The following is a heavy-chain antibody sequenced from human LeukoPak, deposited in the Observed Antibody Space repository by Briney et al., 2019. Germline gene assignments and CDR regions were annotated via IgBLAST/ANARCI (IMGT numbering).Heavy chain of an antibody. V-gene: IGHV3-23*01. CDR1: GLTFDDNG. CDR3: ATTLHSGYYDLY. J-gene: IGHJ4*02. Sequence: GGSLRLSCAASGLTFDDNGMSWVRQAPGKGLEWVSGIGGSGAGTYYAVSVRGRFTISRDNSKNTLYLQMNSLRAEDTAVYYCATTLHSGYYDLYWGQGTLVTVSS. CDR2: IGGSGAGT. D-gene: IGHD3-22*01.